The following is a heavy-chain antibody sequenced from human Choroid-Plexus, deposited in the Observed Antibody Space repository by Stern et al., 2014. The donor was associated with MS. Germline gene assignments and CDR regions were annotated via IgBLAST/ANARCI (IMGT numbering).Heavy chain of an antibody. J-gene: IGHJ5*02. V-gene: IGHV3-30*18. Sequence: VQLVASGGGVVQPGRPLRLSCVASGFTLGSCAMHWVRQAPGKGLEWVAGVSYDGSNKYYADSVKGRFNISRDNSQNTLYMQMSSLRPEDTAVYYCAKDRQYLTYFFDHWGQGSLVTVSS. CDR3: AKDRQYLTYFFDH. CDR1: GFTLGSCA. D-gene: IGHD2/OR15-2a*01. CDR2: VSYDGSNK.